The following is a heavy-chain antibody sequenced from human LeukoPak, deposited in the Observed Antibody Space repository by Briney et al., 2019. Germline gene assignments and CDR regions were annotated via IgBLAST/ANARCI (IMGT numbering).Heavy chain of an antibody. J-gene: IGHJ6*02. CDR2: ISGSGGST. CDR3: AKKGDNYDYGMDV. D-gene: IGHD2-21*02. Sequence: PGGSLRLSCAASGFTFTSYVMSWVRQAPGKGLEWVSDISGSGGSTYYADSVKGRFTISRDNSKNTLYLQMNSLRAEDTAVYYCAKKGDNYDYGMDVWPRDHGHRLL. CDR1: GFTFTSYV. V-gene: IGHV3-23*01.